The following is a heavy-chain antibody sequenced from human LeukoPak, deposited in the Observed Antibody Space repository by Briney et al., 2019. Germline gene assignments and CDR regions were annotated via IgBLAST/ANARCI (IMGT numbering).Heavy chain of an antibody. V-gene: IGHV4-59*08. CDR3: AGHSADGYWGSFDY. CDR2: IYYSGST. J-gene: IGHJ4*02. CDR1: GGPLSPYY. D-gene: IGHD5-24*01. Sequence: PWETLSLTCTVSGGPLSPYYWSWIRQPPGKGLEWIGYIYYSGSTSYNPSLKSRVTISVDTSKNQFSLKLSSVTAADTAVYYCAGHSADGYWGSFDYWGQGTLVTVSS.